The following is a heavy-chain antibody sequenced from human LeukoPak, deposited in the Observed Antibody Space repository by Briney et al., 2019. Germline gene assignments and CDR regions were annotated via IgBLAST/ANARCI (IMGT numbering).Heavy chain of an antibody. J-gene: IGHJ4*02. V-gene: IGHV3-53*01. CDR2: LYAGGTT. D-gene: IGHD3-10*01. CDR3: AKTHYGSGSYSYPFDY. Sequence: GGSLRLSCAASGFTISSEYMFWVRQAPGKGLEWVAVLYAGGTTYYADSVKGRFTISRDNSKNTLYLQMNSLRAEDTAVYYCAKTHYGSGSYSYPFDYWGQGTLVTVSS. CDR1: GFTISSEY.